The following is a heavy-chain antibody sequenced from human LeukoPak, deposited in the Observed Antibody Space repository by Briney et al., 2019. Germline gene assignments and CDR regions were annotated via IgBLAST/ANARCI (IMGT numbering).Heavy chain of an antibody. CDR2: ISYDGSNK. CDR1: GFTFSSYA. CDR3: ARGRNAYYYYGMDV. Sequence: PGGSLRLSCAASGFTFSSYAMHWVRQAPGKGLEWVAVISYDGSNKYYADSVKGRFTISRDNSENTLYLQMNGLRAEDTAVYYCARGRNAYYYYGMDVWGKGTTVTVSS. V-gene: IGHV3-30*04. J-gene: IGHJ6*04.